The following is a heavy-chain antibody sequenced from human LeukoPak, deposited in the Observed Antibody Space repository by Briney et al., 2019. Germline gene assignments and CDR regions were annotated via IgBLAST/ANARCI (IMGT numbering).Heavy chain of an antibody. Sequence: PSETLSLTCTVSGGSISSYYWSWIRQPAGKGLEWIGRSDTSGSTNYNPSLKRRVNISVDKSKHQFYLKLSSVTAADTAVYYCARVSPPYYDSSGYSVHFDYWGQGTLVTVSS. J-gene: IGHJ4*02. CDR2: SDTSGST. CDR1: GGSISSYY. CDR3: ARVSPPYYDSSGYSVHFDY. D-gene: IGHD3-22*01. V-gene: IGHV4-4*07.